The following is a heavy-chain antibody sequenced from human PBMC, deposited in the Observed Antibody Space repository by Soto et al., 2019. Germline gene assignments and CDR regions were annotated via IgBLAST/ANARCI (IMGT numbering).Heavy chain of an antibody. D-gene: IGHD6-19*01. J-gene: IGHJ6*02. CDR3: ASDSTGWAYYYYGMDV. Sequence: ASVKVSCKASGGTFSSYTISWVRQAPGQGLEWMGRIIPIHGIANYAQKLQGRVTITTDKSTSTAYMELSSLRSDDTDVYYCASDSTGWAYYYYGMDVCGQGSTVTVSS. CDR1: GGTFSSYT. CDR2: IIPIHGIA. V-gene: IGHV1-69*02.